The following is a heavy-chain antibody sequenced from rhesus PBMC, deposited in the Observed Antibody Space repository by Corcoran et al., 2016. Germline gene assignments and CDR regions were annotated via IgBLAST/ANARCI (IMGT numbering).Heavy chain of an antibody. CDR3: ARDTPYGSSYDY. Sequence: QVQLQESGPGLVKPSETLSLTCAVSGYSISSGYGWSWIRQPPGKWLGWIGYIGGSRCSTNYNPSLKSRVTISKATSKNQFSLKLSAVTAADTAVYYCARDTPYGSSYDYWGQGVLVTVSS. CDR2: IGGSRCST. J-gene: IGHJ4*01. V-gene: IGHV4-127*01. CDR1: GYSISSGYG. D-gene: IGHD4-29*01.